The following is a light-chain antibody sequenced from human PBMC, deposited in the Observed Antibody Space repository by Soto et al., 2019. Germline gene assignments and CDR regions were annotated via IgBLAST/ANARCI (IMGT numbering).Light chain of an antibody. Sequence: EVVLTQSPGILSLSPGERATLSCRASQSVSNNYVAWYQQKPGQAPRLLINAASSRATGIPDRFSGSGSGTDFTLTISRLGPEDFAVYYCQQYGTSRTFGQGTKVEIK. CDR3: QQYGTSRT. CDR1: QSVSNNY. CDR2: AAS. V-gene: IGKV3-20*01. J-gene: IGKJ1*01.